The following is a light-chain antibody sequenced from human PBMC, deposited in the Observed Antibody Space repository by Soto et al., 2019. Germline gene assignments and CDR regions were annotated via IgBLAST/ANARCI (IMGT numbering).Light chain of an antibody. CDR1: QSVTSIY. CDR2: GES. V-gene: IGKV3-20*01. CDR3: QQYRSSRT. Sequence: EIVLTQSPGTLSLSPGERATLSCMASQSVTSIYLAAYQQKPGQARRLLIDGESNRATGIPDRISGGESGTAFTLTISRLGPDDFVVYYCQQYRSSRTFGQGTKVEIK. J-gene: IGKJ1*01.